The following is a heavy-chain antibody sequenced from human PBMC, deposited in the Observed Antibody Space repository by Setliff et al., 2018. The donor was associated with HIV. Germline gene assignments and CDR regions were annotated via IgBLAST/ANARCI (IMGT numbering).Heavy chain of an antibody. D-gene: IGHD5-12*01. CDR3: ASEGGGYSGYDYYYYGMDV. V-gene: IGHV4-34*01. CDR1: GGSFSGYY. Sequence: LSLTCAVYGGSFSGYYWSWIRQPPGKGLEWIGEINHSGSTNYNPSLKSRVTISVDTSKNQFSLKLSSVTAADTAVYYCASEGGGYSGYDYYYYGMDVWGQGTTVTVSS. CDR2: INHSGST. J-gene: IGHJ6*02.